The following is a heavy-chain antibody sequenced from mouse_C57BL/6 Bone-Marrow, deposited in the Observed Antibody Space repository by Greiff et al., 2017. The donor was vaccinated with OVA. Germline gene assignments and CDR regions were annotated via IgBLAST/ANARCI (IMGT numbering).Heavy chain of an antibody. CDR3: ARSRRNLGRGWFAY. J-gene: IGHJ3*01. D-gene: IGHD4-1*01. V-gene: IGHV1-26*01. Sequence: EVQLQQSGPELVKPGASVKISCKASGYTFTDYYMNWVKQSHGKSLEWIGDINPNNGGTSYNQKFTGKATLTVDKSSSTAYMELRSLTSEDSAVYYCARSRRNLGRGWFAYWGQGTLVTVSA. CDR1: GYTFTDYY. CDR2: INPNNGGT.